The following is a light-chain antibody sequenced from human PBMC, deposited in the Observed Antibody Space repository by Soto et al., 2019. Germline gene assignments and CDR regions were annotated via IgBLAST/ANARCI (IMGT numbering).Light chain of an antibody. J-gene: IGKJ1*01. CDR2: GAS. CDR3: QQYGSSPTT. CDR1: QSVSSSY. V-gene: IGKV3-20*01. Sequence: EIVLTQSPGTVSLSHGERATLSCRASQSVSSSYLAWYQQKPGQAPRLLIYGASSRATGIPDRFSGSGSGTDFTLTISRLEPEDFAVYYCQQYGSSPTTFGQGTKVDIK.